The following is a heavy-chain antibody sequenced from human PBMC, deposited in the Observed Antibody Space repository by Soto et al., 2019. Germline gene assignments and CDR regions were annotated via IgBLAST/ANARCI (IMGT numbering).Heavy chain of an antibody. J-gene: IGHJ4*02. CDR3: ATLWFGEGNY. Sequence: SETLSLTCTVSGGSLSNSHYWRWIRQPPGKGLEWIGSIYYTGSTYYNPSLKSRVTISVDTSKNQFSLKLSSVTAADTAVYYCATLWFGEGNYWGQGTLVNVSS. V-gene: IGHV4-39*01. D-gene: IGHD3-10*01. CDR1: GGSLSNSHY. CDR2: IYYTGST.